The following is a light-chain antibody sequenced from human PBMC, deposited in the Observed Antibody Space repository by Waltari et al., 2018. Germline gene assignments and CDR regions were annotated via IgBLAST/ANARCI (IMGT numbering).Light chain of an antibody. J-gene: IGLJ2*01. CDR1: TRDVGRYNF. Sequence: QSALTQPASVSGSPGQSITISCTGTTRDVGRYNFVSWYQHYPGKAPKLMIYEGNKRPSGVSDRFSGSKSGKTASLTISGLQAEDESDYYCCSYAGSRTLVFGGGTKLTVL. V-gene: IGLV2-23*01. CDR3: CSYAGSRTLV. CDR2: EGN.